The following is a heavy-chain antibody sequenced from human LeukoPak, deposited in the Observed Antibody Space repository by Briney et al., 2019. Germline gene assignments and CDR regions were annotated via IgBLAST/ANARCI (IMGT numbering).Heavy chain of an antibody. D-gene: IGHD2-21*02. Sequence: GGSLRLSCAASGFTFSSYGMSWVRQAPGKGLEWVSAISGSGGSTYYADSVKGRFTISRDNSKNTLYLQMNSLRAEDTAVYYCAALAYCGGDCYSGDYYYYYMDVWGKGTTVTVSS. CDR3: AALAYCGGDCYSGDYYYYYMDV. V-gene: IGHV3-23*01. CDR1: GFTFSSYG. J-gene: IGHJ6*03. CDR2: ISGSGGST.